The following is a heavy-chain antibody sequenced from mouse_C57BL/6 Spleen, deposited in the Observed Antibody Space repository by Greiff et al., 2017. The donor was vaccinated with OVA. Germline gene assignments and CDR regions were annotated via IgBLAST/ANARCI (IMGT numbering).Heavy chain of an antibody. D-gene: IGHD3-2*02. V-gene: IGHV1-54*01. CDR1: GYAFTNYL. CDR3: AMKQLRPYYAMDD. Sequence: QVQLKESGAELVRPGTSVKVSCKASGYAFTNYLIEWVKQRPGQGLEWIGVINPGSGGTNYNEKFKGKATLTADKSSSTAYMQLSSLTSEDSAVYFCAMKQLRPYYAMDDWGQGTSVTVSS. CDR2: INPGSGGT. J-gene: IGHJ4*01.